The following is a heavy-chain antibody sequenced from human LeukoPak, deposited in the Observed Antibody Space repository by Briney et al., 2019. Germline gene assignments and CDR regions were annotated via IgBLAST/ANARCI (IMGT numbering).Heavy chain of an antibody. D-gene: IGHD3-3*01. Sequence: GASVKVSCKASGYTFTSYDINWVRQATGQGLEWMGWMNPNSGNTGYAQKFQGRVTITRNTSISTAYMELSSLRSEDTAVYYCARVSPPYYDFWSAYSDNWFDPWGQGTLVTVSS. J-gene: IGHJ5*02. CDR3: ARVSPPYYDFWSAYSDNWFDP. CDR1: GYTFTSYD. CDR2: MNPNSGNT. V-gene: IGHV1-8*03.